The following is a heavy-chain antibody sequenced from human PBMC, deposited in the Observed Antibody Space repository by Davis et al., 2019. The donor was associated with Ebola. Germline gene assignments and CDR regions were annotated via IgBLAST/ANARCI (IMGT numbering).Heavy chain of an antibody. V-gene: IGHV3-30*04. CDR1: QFTFSTNG. J-gene: IGHJ6*02. Sequence: GESLKISCAASQFTFSTNGLHWVRQAPGKGLEWVAFISHDGRNIYYADSVKGRVTISRDISKNSLYLAVNSLRAEDTAVYYCARDTGAKSLGYGMDVWGQGTTVTVSS. CDR2: ISHDGRNI. CDR3: ARDTGAKSLGYGMDV. D-gene: IGHD7-27*01.